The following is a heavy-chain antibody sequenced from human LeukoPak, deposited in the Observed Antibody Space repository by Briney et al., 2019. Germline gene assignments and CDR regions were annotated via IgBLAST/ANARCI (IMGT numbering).Heavy chain of an antibody. CDR3: ARGDGYYYYYYMDV. Sequence: ASVKVSCKASGYTFTSYDINWVRQATGQGLEWMGWMNPNIGNTGYAQKFQGRVTMTRNTSISTAYMELSSLRSDDTAVYYCARGDGYYYYYYMDVWGKGTTVTVSS. CDR1: GYTFTSYD. J-gene: IGHJ6*03. CDR2: MNPNIGNT. V-gene: IGHV1-8*01.